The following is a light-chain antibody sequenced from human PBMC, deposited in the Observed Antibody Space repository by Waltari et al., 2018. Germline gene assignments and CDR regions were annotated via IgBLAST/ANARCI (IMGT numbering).Light chain of an antibody. V-gene: IGLV2-14*03. CDR2: DVY. CDR3: SSYTDDTTLDVI. Sequence: QSALTQPASVSGSPGQTITIPCTGTTSDVGSYHYVSWYQRHPGKAPNLIIYDVYIRASGVSSRFSGSKSGNTASLTISGLQAEDEGDYYCSSYTDDTTLDVIFGGGTKLTVL. CDR1: TSDVGSYHY. J-gene: IGLJ2*01.